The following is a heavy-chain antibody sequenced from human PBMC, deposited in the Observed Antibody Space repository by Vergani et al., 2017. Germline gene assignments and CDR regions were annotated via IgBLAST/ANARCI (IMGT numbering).Heavy chain of an antibody. J-gene: IGHJ6*02. CDR2: ISGSGGNT. CDR1: GFTFNIYA. CDR3: AKMLTRANYYYYGMDV. Sequence: EVQLLESGGGLVQPGGSLRLSCAASGFTFNIYAMSWVRQAPGKGLEWVSAISGSGGNTYYADSVKGRFTISRDNSKNTLFLQMISLRAEDTAVYYCAKMLTRANYYYYGMDVWGQGTTVTVSS. D-gene: IGHD3-16*01. V-gene: IGHV3-23*01.